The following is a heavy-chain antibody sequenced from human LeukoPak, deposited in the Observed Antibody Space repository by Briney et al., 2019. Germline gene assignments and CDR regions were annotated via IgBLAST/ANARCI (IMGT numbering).Heavy chain of an antibody. V-gene: IGHV3-23*01. Sequence: GGSLGLSCEASGFTFDNYDMHWVRKAPGKGLEWVSSISTSGGDTNYAASVKGRFTTSRDNPRTTLYLQMSSLRAEDTATYYCARDWSSGTYYFDYWGQGALVIVSS. CDR3: ARDWSSGTYYFDY. CDR2: ISTSGGDT. CDR1: GFTFDNYD. J-gene: IGHJ4*02. D-gene: IGHD1-26*01.